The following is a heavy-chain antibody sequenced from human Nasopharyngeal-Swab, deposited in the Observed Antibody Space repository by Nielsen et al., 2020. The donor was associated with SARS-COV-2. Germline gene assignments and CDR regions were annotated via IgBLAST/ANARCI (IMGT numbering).Heavy chain of an antibody. CDR2: INPSGGST. V-gene: IGHV1-46*01. CDR1: GYTFTRYY. CDR3: ARDPTSVAGTGDYYYGMDV. D-gene: IGHD6-19*01. Sequence: ASVKVSCKASGYTFTRYYMHWVRQAPGQGLECMGIINPSGGSTSYAQKFQGRVTMTRDTSTSTVYMELSSLRSEDTAVYYCARDPTSVAGTGDYYYGMDVWGQGTTVTVSS. J-gene: IGHJ6*02.